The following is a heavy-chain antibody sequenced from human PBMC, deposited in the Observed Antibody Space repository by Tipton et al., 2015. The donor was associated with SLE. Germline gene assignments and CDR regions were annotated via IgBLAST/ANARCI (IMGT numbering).Heavy chain of an antibody. CDR3: ARDKHSSGWDAFDI. CDR2: IYTSGST. Sequence: TLSLTCTVSGGSISSHYWSWIRQPPGKGLEWIGYIYTSGSTNYNPSLKSRVTISVDTSKNQFSLKLSSVTAADTAVYYCARDKHSSGWDAFDIWGQGTMVTVSS. V-gene: IGHV4-4*09. D-gene: IGHD6-19*01. CDR1: GGSISSHY. J-gene: IGHJ3*02.